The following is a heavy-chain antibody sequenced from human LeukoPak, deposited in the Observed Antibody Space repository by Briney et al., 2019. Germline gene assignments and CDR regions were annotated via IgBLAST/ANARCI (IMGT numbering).Heavy chain of an antibody. CDR2: MKQDGSDK. Sequence: GGSLRLSCAASGFTFSTHWMSWVRQAPGKGLEWVANMKQDGSDKYYVDSVKGRFTISRDNAKNSLYLQMNSLRAEDTAVYYCTRGNWNIDLVFWGQGTLVTVSS. J-gene: IGHJ4*02. V-gene: IGHV3-7*01. D-gene: IGHD1/OR15-1a*01. CDR1: GFTFSTHW. CDR3: TRGNWNIDLVF.